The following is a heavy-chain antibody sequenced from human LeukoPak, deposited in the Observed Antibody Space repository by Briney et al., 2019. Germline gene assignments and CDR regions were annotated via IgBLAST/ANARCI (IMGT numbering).Heavy chain of an antibody. CDR3: ARDLGLRGAPDAFDI. Sequence: PSETLSLTCTVSGGSISGYYWSWIRQPPGKGLEWTGYIYFSGTTNYNPSLKSRVTISVDTSKNQFSVKLSSVTAADTALYYCARDLGLRGAPDAFDIWGQGTMVIVSS. J-gene: IGHJ3*02. D-gene: IGHD3-16*01. CDR1: GGSISGYY. CDR2: IYFSGTT. V-gene: IGHV4-59*01.